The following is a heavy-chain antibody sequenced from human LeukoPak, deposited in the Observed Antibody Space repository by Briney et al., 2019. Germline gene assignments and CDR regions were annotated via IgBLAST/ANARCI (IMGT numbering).Heavy chain of an antibody. CDR1: GFTFSSYS. D-gene: IGHD1-26*01. V-gene: IGHV3-21*01. Sequence: GGSLRLSCAASGFTFSSYSMNWVRQAPGKGLEWVSSISSSSSYIYYADSVKGRFTISRDNAKNSLYLQMNSLRAEDTAVYYCARDKAGAITSPDAFDIWGQGTMVTVSS. J-gene: IGHJ3*02. CDR2: ISSSSSYI. CDR3: ARDKAGAITSPDAFDI.